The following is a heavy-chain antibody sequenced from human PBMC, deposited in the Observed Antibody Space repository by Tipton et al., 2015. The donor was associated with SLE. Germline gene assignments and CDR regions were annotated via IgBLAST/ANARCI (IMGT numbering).Heavy chain of an antibody. V-gene: IGHV4-39*07. D-gene: IGHD1-7*01. CDR1: GGSISSSNYY. CDR3: ARQDNWNYPYYYGVDV. J-gene: IGHJ6*01. Sequence: TLSLTCTVSGGSISSSNYYWAWIRQPPGKGLEWIGNIYYSGSTYYNPSLKSRVTISVDTSKNQFSLRLSSVTAADTAVYYCARQDNWNYPYYYGVDVWGQGTAVTVSS. CDR2: IYYSGST.